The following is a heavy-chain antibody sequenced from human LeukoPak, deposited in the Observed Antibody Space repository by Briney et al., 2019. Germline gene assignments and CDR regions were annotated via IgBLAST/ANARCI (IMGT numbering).Heavy chain of an antibody. V-gene: IGHV4-30-4*01. CDR1: GGSISSGDYY. CDR3: AKDLYLRDFWSGYFDY. CDR2: IYYSGST. J-gene: IGHJ4*02. Sequence: SETLSLTCTVSGGSISSGDYYWSWIRQPPGKGLEWIGYIYYSGSTYYNPSLKSRVTISVDTSKNQFSLKLSSVTAADTAVYYCAKDLYLRDFWSGYFDYWGQGIPVTVSS. D-gene: IGHD3-3*01.